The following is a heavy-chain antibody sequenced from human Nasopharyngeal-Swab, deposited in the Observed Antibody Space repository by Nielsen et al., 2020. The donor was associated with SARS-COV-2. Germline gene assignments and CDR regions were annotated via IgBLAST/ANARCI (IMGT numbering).Heavy chain of an antibody. D-gene: IGHD3-10*01. CDR3: AKDYYGSGSYLGWLSGPEYYFDY. Sequence: SLRLSCAASGFTFSSYGMHWVRQAPGKGLEWVAVISYDGSNKYYADSVKGRFTISRDNSKNTLYLQMNSLRAEDTAVYYCAKDYYGSGSYLGWLSGPEYYFDYWGQGTLVTVSS. CDR2: ISYDGSNK. J-gene: IGHJ4*02. V-gene: IGHV3-30*18. CDR1: GFTFSSYG.